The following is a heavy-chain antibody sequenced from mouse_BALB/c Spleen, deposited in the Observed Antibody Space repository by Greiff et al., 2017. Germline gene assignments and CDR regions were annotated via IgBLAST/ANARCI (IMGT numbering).Heavy chain of an antibody. D-gene: IGHD2-3*01. V-gene: IGHV14-3*02. J-gene: IGHJ4*01. CDR1: GFNIKDTY. Sequence: EVQLQQSGAELVKPGASVKLSCTASGFNIKDTYMHWVKQRPEQGLEWIGRIDPANGNTKYDPKFQGKATITADTSSNTAYLQLSSLTSEDTAVYYCARYFDGYPYAMDYWGQGTSVTVSS. CDR2: IDPANGNT. CDR3: ARYFDGYPYAMDY.